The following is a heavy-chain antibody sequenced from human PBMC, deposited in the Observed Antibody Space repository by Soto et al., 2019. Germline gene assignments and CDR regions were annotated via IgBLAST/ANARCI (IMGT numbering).Heavy chain of an antibody. V-gene: IGHV4-59*01. J-gene: IGHJ1*01. D-gene: IGHD3-22*01. CDR2: IYYSGST. CDR3: AAGRRDSSGYYPLEYFQH. Sequence: QVQLQESGPGLVKPSETLSLTCTVSGGSISSYYWSWIREPPGKGLEWIGYIYYSGSTNYNPSLKGRVTISVDTSKNQLSLTLSSVTAAETAVYYCAAGRRDSSGYYPLEYFQHWGQGTLVTVSS. CDR1: GGSISSYY.